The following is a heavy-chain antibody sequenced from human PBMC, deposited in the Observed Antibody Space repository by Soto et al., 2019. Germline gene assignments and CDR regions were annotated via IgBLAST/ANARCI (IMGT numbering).Heavy chain of an antibody. CDR1: GFTFSNAW. CDR3: TTEAYNWNYGYGRYGMDV. CDR2: IKSKTDGGTT. D-gene: IGHD1-7*01. Sequence: GGSLRLSCAASGFTFSNAWMNWVRQAPGKGLEWVGRIKSKTDGGTTDYAAPGKGRFTISREDSKNTLYLQMNSLKTEDTAVYYCTTEAYNWNYGYGRYGMDVWGQGTTVTVSS. V-gene: IGHV3-15*07. J-gene: IGHJ6*02.